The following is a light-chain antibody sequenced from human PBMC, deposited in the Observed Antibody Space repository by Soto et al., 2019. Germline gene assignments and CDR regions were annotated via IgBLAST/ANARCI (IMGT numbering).Light chain of an antibody. CDR3: QQYNNYST. J-gene: IGKJ5*01. V-gene: IGKV1-5*01. Sequence: GDSFTITCRASHKIRNWLAWYQQKPRKAPNPLIHDASSLKSGVPARLSGSGSGTEFTLTISSLHPDDFATYYCQQYNNYSTFGQVTRLEIK. CDR2: DAS. CDR1: HKIRNW.